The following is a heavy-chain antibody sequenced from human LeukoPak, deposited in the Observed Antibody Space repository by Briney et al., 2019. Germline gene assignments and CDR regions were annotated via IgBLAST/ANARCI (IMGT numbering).Heavy chain of an antibody. CDR3: ARGDGSLFPLDY. CDR2: IYYSGST. Sequence: PSETLSLTCTVSGGSLTSYYWNWIRQPPGKGLEWIGCIYYSGSTNYNPSLKSRVTMSVDTSKNQISLNLSSVSAADTAVYYCARGDGSLFPLDYWGLGTLVTVSS. V-gene: IGHV4-59*01. CDR1: GGSLTSYY. D-gene: IGHD5-24*01. J-gene: IGHJ4*02.